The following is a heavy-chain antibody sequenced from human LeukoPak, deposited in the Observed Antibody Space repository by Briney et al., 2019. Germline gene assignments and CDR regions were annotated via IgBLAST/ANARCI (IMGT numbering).Heavy chain of an antibody. V-gene: IGHV3-21*01. CDR1: GFTFSNYS. D-gene: IGHD3-16*01. CDR2: ISGSNDYI. J-gene: IGHJ4*02. CDR3: AKARGSYGPTFPMDS. Sequence: PGGSLRLSCAAAGFTFSNYSMNWVRQAPGKGLEWVSSISGSNDYIYYANSVKGRFTISRDNAENSLYLQMNSLTAEDTAVYYCAKARGSYGPTFPMDSWGQGARVIVSS.